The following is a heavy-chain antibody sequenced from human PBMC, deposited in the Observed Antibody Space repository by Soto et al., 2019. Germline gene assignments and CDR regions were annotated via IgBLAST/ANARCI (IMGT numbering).Heavy chain of an antibody. J-gene: IGHJ4*02. CDR2: ISWNSGSI. CDR3: SKGAISVVLYVFDY. D-gene: IGHD6-19*01. CDR1: GFTFDDEA. V-gene: IGHV3-9*01. Sequence: GGSLRLSCAASGFTFDDEAMHWVRPAPGKGREGVSGISWNSGSIGYADSVKGRFTISRDNAKNSLYLQMNSLSDVDTALYCCSKGAISVVLYVFDYLGPGTLVNVSS.